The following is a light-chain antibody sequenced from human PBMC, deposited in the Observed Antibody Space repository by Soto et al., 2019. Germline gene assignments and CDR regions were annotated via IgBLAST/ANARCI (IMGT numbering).Light chain of an antibody. J-gene: IGLJ1*01. V-gene: IGLV2-18*02. CDR2: EVS. CDR1: SSDVGSYNR. CDR3: SSYTSSNNYV. Sequence: QSALTQPPSVSGSPGQSVTISCTGTSSDVGSYNRVSWYQQPLGTAPKLMIYEVSNRPSGGPDRCSGSKSGNTASLTISGLQAEDEADYYCSSYTSSNNYVFGTGTKLTVL.